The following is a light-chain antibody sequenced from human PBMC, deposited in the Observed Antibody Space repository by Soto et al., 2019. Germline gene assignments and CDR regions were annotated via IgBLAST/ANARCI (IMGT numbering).Light chain of an antibody. J-gene: IGLJ1*01. CDR1: SSDVGGYNY. V-gene: IGLV2-14*01. Sequence: QSALTQPASVSGSPGQSITISCTGTSSDVGGYNYVSWYQQNPGKAPKLMIYEVSNRPSGVSNRFSGSKSGNTASLTIAGLQAEDEADYFCNSYGSTSTRYGFGTGTKLTVL. CDR3: NSYGSTSTRYG. CDR2: EVS.